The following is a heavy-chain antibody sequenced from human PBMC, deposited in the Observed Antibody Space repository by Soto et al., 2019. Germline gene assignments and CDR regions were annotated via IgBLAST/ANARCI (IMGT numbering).Heavy chain of an antibody. D-gene: IGHD6-13*01. Sequence: SGGSLRLSCAASGFTFSSYAMTWVRQAPGKGLEWVSSISGSGISTYYADSVKGRFTISRDNSKNTLYLQMNSLRAEDAAVYYCAYSSTPFDYWGQGTLVTVSS. V-gene: IGHV3-23*01. CDR2: ISGSGIST. CDR1: GFTFSSYA. CDR3: AYSSTPFDY. J-gene: IGHJ4*02.